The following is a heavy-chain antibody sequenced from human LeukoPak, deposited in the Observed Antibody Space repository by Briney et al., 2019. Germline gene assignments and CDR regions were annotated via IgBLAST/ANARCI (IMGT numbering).Heavy chain of an antibody. CDR1: GSTFSRHS. CDR2: ISSGGSYI. Sequence: GGSLRLSCAASGSTFSRHSMNWVRQAPGKGLEWVSYISSGGSYIYYAASVKGRFTISRDNAENSLYLQMNSLRGEDTAVYYCARGGLNYADASDIWGQGTMVTVSS. V-gene: IGHV3-21*01. D-gene: IGHD4-11*01. J-gene: IGHJ3*02. CDR3: ARGGLNYADASDI.